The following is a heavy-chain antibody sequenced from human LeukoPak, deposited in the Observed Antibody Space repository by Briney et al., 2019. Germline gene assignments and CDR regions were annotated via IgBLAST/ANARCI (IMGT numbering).Heavy chain of an antibody. V-gene: IGHV4-59*01. Sequence: PSETLSLTCTVSGGSISSYYWSWIRQPPGKGLEWIGYIYYSGSTNYNPSLKSRVTISVDTSKNQFSLKLSSVTAAGTAVYYCARDGGTVSDAFDIWGQGTMVTVSS. CDR2: IYYSGST. CDR1: GGSISSYY. J-gene: IGHJ3*02. D-gene: IGHD3-16*01. CDR3: ARDGGTVSDAFDI.